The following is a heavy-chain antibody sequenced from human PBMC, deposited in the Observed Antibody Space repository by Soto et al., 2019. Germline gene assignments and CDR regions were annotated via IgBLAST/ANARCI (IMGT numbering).Heavy chain of an antibody. V-gene: IGHV3-21*01. CDR3: ARELRDTAMVLDAFDI. CDR2: ISSSSSYI. Sequence: PGGSLRLSCAASGFTFSSYSMNWVRQAPGKGLEWVSSISSSSSYIYYADSVKVRFTISRDNAKNSLYLQMNSLRAEDTAVYYCARELRDTAMVLDAFDIWGQGTMVTVSS. CDR1: GFTFSSYS. J-gene: IGHJ3*02. D-gene: IGHD5-18*01.